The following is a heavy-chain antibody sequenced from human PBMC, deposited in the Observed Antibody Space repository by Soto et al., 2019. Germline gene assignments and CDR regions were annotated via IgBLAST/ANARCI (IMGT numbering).Heavy chain of an antibody. Sequence: EVQLVQSGAEVKKPGESLKISCKGSGYSFTSYWIGWVRQMPGKGLEWMGIIYPGDSDTRYSPSFQGQVTISADKSISPAYLQWSSLKASDTAMYYCARHESVDTAMVTDYYGMDVWGQGTTVTVSS. CDR3: ARHESVDTAMVTDYYGMDV. CDR1: GYSFTSYW. D-gene: IGHD5-18*01. J-gene: IGHJ6*02. CDR2: IYPGDSDT. V-gene: IGHV5-51*01.